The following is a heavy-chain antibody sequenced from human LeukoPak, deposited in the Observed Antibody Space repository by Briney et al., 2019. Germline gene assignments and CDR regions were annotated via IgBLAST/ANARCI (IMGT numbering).Heavy chain of an antibody. CDR3: ARSHYGSGSLDYYYYGMDV. D-gene: IGHD3-10*01. V-gene: IGHV5-10-1*01. Sequence: PGESLKISCKGSGYSFTSYRISWVRQMPGKGLEWMGRIDPSDSYTNYSPSFQGHVTISADKSISTAYLQWSSLKASDTAMYYCARSHYGSGSLDYYYYGMDVWGQGTTVTVSS. CDR1: GYSFTSYR. J-gene: IGHJ6*02. CDR2: IDPSDSYT.